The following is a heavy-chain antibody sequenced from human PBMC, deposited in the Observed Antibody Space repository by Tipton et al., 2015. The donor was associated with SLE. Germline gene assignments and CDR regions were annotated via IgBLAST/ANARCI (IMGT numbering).Heavy chain of an antibody. D-gene: IGHD3-10*01. CDR3: AKNRGDGTGAVDY. CDR1: GFTFSTYA. J-gene: IGHJ4*02. CDR2: ISGNGGVT. Sequence: SLRLSCAASGFTFSTYAMNWVRPAPGKGMEWVSIISGNGGVTYYADSVKGRFSIPRDNSKNTVFLQMSLLRVDDTAVYFCAKNRGDGTGAVDYWGQGSLVTVSS. V-gene: IGHV3-23*01.